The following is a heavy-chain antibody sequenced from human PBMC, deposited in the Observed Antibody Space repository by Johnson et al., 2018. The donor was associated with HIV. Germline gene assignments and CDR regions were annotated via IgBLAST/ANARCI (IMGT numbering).Heavy chain of an antibody. CDR3: ARGRIRQAYSGNYDDAFDI. J-gene: IGHJ3*02. CDR1: GFTFDDYA. V-gene: IGHV3-9*01. CDR2: ISWNSGSI. D-gene: IGHD1-26*01. Sequence: VQLVESGGGLVQPGRSLRLSCAASGFTFDDYAMHWVRQAPGKGLEWVSGISWNSGSIGYADSVKGRFTISRDNAKNSLYMQMNSLRAEDTAVYYCARGRIRQAYSGNYDDAFDIWGQGTMVTVSS.